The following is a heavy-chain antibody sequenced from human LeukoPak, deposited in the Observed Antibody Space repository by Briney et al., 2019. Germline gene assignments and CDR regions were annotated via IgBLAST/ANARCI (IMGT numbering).Heavy chain of an antibody. D-gene: IGHD3-10*01. J-gene: IGHJ4*02. CDR3: ARLDSSSVLLWFGAFDY. CDR1: GYRFTDYW. CDR2: IYPGDYDT. V-gene: IGHV5-51*01. Sequence: GESLKISCKGSGYRFTDYWIGWVRQMPGKGLEWMGIIYPGDYDTRYSTSFQGQVTISVDKSISTAYLQWSSLKALDTAMYYCARLDSSSVLLWFGAFDYWGQGTLVTVSS.